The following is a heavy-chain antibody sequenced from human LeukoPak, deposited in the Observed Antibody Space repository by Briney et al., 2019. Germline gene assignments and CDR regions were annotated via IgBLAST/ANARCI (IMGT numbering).Heavy chain of an antibody. CDR3: ARGGYYYDSSGYYRVGAFGI. CDR2: ISSSSSYI. J-gene: IGHJ3*02. CDR1: GFTFSGYS. V-gene: IGHV3-21*01. D-gene: IGHD3-22*01. Sequence: PGGSLRLSCAASGFTFSGYSMNWVRQAPGKGLEWVSSISSSSSYIYYADSVKGRFTISRDNAKNSLYLQMNSLRAEDTAVYYCARGGYYYDSSGYYRVGAFGIWGQGTMVTVSS.